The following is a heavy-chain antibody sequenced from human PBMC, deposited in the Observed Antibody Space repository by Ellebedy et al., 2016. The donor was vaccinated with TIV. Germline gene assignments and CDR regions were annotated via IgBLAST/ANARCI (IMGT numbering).Heavy chain of an antibody. D-gene: IGHD2-15*01. CDR2: TIPILGVV. CDR1: GGTFNNYA. Sequence: SVKVSCXASGGTFNNYAISWVRQAPGQGLEWMGGTIPILGVVNYAQKFQGRVTITADESTSTVYMDLSSLISEGTAVYYCARGADRYCTGGKCYRDFDSWGQGTLVTVSS. J-gene: IGHJ4*02. V-gene: IGHV1-69*10. CDR3: ARGADRYCTGGKCYRDFDS.